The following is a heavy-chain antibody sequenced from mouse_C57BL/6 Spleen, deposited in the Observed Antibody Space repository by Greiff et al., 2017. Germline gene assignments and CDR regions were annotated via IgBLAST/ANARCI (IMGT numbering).Heavy chain of an antibody. D-gene: IGHD2-4*01. CDR3: ARESNVNYDYDEGYYFDY. J-gene: IGHJ2*01. CDR1: GYTFTDYY. CDR2: IYPGSGNT. V-gene: IGHV1-84*01. Sequence: VQLQQSGPELVKPGASVKISCKASGYTFTDYYINWVKQRPGQGLEWIGWIYPGSGNTKYNEKFKGKATLTVDTSSSPAYMQLSSLTSEDSAVYFCARESNVNYDYDEGYYFDYGGQGTTLTVSS.